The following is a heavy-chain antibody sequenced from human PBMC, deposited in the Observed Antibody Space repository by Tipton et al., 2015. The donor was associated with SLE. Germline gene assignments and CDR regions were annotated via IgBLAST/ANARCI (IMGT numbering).Heavy chain of an antibody. V-gene: IGHV4-34*01. D-gene: IGHD2-2*01. CDR2: INHRGST. CDR3: ARVGHSTPDY. CDR1: GGSFSGYY. J-gene: IGHJ4*02. Sequence: TLSLTCAVYGGSFSGYYWSWIRQPPGKGLEWIGEINHRGSTNYNPSLKSRFTISVDTSKNQFSLKLSSVTAADTAVYYCARVGHSTPDYWGQGTLITVSS.